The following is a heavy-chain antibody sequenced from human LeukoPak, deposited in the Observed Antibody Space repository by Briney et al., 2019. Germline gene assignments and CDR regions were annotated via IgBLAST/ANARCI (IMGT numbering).Heavy chain of an antibody. CDR3: ARGRTTVTYYYYYYMDV. J-gene: IGHJ6*03. Sequence: GGSLRLSCAASGFTISSYAMSWVRQAPGKGLEWVSVIYSGGSTYYADSVKGRFTISRDNSKNTLYLQMNSLRAEDTAVYYCARGRTTVTYYYYYYMDVWGKGTTVTISS. CDR2: IYSGGST. CDR1: GFTISSYA. D-gene: IGHD4-17*01. V-gene: IGHV3-53*01.